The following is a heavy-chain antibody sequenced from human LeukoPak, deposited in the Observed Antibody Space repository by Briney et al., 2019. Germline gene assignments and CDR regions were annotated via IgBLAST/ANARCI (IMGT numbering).Heavy chain of an antibody. CDR1: GFTVSSNY. Sequence: GGSLRLSCAASGFTVSSNYMSWVRQAPGKGLEWVSVIYSGGSTYYADSVKGRFTISRDDSKNTLYLQMNSLRAEGTAVYYCAREKRRIAAAGINFDYWGQGTLVTVSS. D-gene: IGHD6-13*01. V-gene: IGHV3-66*01. CDR2: IYSGGST. CDR3: AREKRRIAAAGINFDY. J-gene: IGHJ4*02.